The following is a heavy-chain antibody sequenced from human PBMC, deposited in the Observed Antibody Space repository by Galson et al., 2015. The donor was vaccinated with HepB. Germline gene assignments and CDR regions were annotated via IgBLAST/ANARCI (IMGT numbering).Heavy chain of an antibody. CDR2: LSYDANNQ. Sequence: SLRLSCAVSGFTLTDFAMHWVRQAPGKGLEWVATLSYDANNQFYADSVKGRFTSSRDSSSNTVFLLRTSLRVDDTAVYYCAKVAILGATPHYFHYFGQGTLVTGTS. D-gene: IGHD3-16*01. J-gene: IGHJ4*02. CDR1: GFTLTDFA. V-gene: IGHV3-30*18. CDR3: AKVAILGATPHYFHY.